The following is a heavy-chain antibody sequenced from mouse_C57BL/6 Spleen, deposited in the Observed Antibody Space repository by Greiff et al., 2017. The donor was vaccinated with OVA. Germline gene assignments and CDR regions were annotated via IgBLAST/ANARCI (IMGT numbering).Heavy chain of an antibody. Sequence: VQLQQSGAELVKPGASVKLSCTASGFNIKDYYMHWVKQRTEQGLEWIGWIDPEAGEPKYAPKFQGKATITADTSSNTAYLQLSSLTSEDTAVYYCARYGSSVDYWGKAPLSQSPQ. CDR2: IDPEAGEP. CDR3: ARYGSSVDY. J-gene: IGHJ2*01. CDR1: GFNIKDYY. D-gene: IGHD1-1*01. V-gene: IGHV14-2*01.